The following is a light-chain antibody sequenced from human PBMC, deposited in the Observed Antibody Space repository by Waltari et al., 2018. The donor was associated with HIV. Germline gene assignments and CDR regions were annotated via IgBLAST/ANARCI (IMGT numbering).Light chain of an antibody. J-gene: IGKJ4*01. CDR1: HNIATY. Sequence: DILMTQSPASLSASLGDRVTMTCRSSHNIATYVNWYQQRPGEPPSLLIYSASTLHIGVPSRFTGAGSGRLFTLTINRLQSEDFASYFCQQASALPLTFGGGTNV. V-gene: IGKV1-39*01. CDR2: SAS. CDR3: QQASALPLT.